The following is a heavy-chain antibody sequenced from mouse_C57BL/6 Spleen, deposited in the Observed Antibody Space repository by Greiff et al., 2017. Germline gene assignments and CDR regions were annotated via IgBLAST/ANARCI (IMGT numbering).Heavy chain of an antibody. Sequence: QVQLQQPGAELVRPGSSVKLSCKASGYTFTSYWMHWVKQRPIQGLEWIGNIDPSDSETHYNQKFKDKATLTVDKSSSTAYMQLSSLTSEDSAVYYCASQANWDGYYFDYWGQGTTLTVSS. V-gene: IGHV1-52*01. D-gene: IGHD4-1*01. CDR1: GYTFTSYW. CDR3: ASQANWDGYYFDY. J-gene: IGHJ2*01. CDR2: IDPSDSET.